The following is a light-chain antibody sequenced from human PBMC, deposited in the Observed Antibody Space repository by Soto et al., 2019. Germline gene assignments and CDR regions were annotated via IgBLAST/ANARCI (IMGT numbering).Light chain of an antibody. J-gene: IGLJ1*01. CDR2: EVT. Sequence: QSVLPQPASVSGSPGQSITISCTGTSNDVGGYNYVSWYQQHPDKAPKLMIFEVTYRPSGVSNRFSGSKSGNTASLTISGLQAEDEADYYCSSYTSSSTHNYVFGIGTKVTLL. V-gene: IGLV2-14*01. CDR1: SNDVGGYNY. CDR3: SSYTSSSTHNYV.